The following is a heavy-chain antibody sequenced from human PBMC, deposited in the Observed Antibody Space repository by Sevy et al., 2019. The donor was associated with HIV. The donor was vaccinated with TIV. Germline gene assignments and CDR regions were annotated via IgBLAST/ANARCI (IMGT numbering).Heavy chain of an antibody. J-gene: IGHJ6*02. D-gene: IGHD3-9*01. V-gene: IGHV3-30*18. CDR2: MSYDGRNK. CDR1: GIIFTTSG. CDR3: AKDFTGYNGMDV. Sequence: GGSLRLSCAVSGIIFTTSGMHWVRQAPGKGLACVAVMSYDGRNKFYGDSVKGRFTISIDNSKNILYFQMNSLRVEDTAVYYCAKDFTGYNGMDVWGQGTMVTVSS.